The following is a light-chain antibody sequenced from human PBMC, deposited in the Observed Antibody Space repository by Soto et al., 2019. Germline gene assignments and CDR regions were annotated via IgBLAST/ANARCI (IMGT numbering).Light chain of an antibody. Sequence: DIQMTQSPSSVSASVGDRVTITCRASQDISSCLAWYQQKPGKAPKLLIYTASSLQSGVPSRFSRSGSGTDFTLPISRLQPEDFASYYCQPANSFPPTFGGGTKVEIK. V-gene: IGKV1-12*01. CDR3: QPANSFPPT. CDR1: QDISSC. J-gene: IGKJ4*01. CDR2: TAS.